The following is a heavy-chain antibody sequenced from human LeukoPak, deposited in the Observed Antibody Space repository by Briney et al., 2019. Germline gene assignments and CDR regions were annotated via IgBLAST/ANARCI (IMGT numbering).Heavy chain of an antibody. V-gene: IGHV3-7*01. D-gene: IGHD3-10*01. CDR2: IKQDGNDK. CDR1: GFTFSSYW. CDR3: ARDLTGSYYNYMDV. Sequence: GGSLRLSCAASGFTFSSYWMSWVRQAPGKGLEWVATIKQDGNDKYYVDSVKGRFTISRDNAKNSLYLQVNSLRPEDTAVYYCARDLTGSYYNYMDVWGKGTAVTVSS. J-gene: IGHJ6*03.